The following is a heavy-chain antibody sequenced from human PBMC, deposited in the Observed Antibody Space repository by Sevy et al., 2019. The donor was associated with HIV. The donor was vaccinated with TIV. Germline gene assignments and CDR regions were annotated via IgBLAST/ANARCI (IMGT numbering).Heavy chain of an antibody. CDR2: ISSSGSTI. CDR3: APQPLYTSASYYYGMGV. CDR1: GFTFSDYY. V-gene: IGHV3-11*04. D-gene: IGHD6-6*01. Sequence: GESLRLSCAASGFTFSDYYMSWIRQAPGKGLEWVSYISSSGSTIYYADSVKGRFTISRDNAKNSLYLQMNSLRAEDTAVYYCAPQPLYTSASYYYGMGVWGQRTTVTVSS. J-gene: IGHJ6*02.